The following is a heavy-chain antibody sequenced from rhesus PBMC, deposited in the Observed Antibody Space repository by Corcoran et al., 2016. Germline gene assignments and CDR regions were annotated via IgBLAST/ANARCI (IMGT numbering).Heavy chain of an antibody. CDR1: GDSISSNY. D-gene: IGHD6-25*01. CDR2: IYGSSGST. J-gene: IGHJ4*01. CDR3: ARDSAAAGTTYFDN. Sequence: QVQLQESGPGLVKPSETLSLTCAVSGDSISSNYWSWIRQPPGKGLEWIGYIYGSSGSTYSSPSLKSRVTISTATSKNQFSLKVSSVTAADTAVYYCARDSAAAGTTYFDNWGQGVLVTVSS. V-gene: IGHV4-147*01.